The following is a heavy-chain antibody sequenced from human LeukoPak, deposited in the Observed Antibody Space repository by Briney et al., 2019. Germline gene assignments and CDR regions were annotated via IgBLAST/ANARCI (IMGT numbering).Heavy chain of an antibody. CDR2: IYTSGST. V-gene: IGHV4-4*07. D-gene: IGHD3-10*01. J-gene: IGHJ5*02. CDR3: ARDYGSGSYLWFDP. CDR1: GDSINSYH. Sequence: SETLSLTCTISGDSINSYHWSWLRQPAGKGLEWIGRIYTSGSTNYNPSLKSRVTMSVDTSKNQFSLKLSSVTAADTAVYYCARDYGSGSYLWFDPWGQGTLVTVSS.